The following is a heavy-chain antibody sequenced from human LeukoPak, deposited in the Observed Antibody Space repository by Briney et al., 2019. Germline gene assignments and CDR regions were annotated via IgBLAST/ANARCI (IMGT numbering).Heavy chain of an antibody. J-gene: IGHJ4*02. V-gene: IGHV4-30-2*01. CDR2: IYHSGST. Sequence: NPSETLSLTCTVSGGSISSGGYYWSWIRQPPGKGLEWIGYIYHSGSTYYNPSLKSRVTISVDRSKNQFSLKLSSVTAADTAVYYCARDGRIAAAGIPKYYFDYWGQGTLVTVSS. CDR3: ARDGRIAAAGIPKYYFDY. D-gene: IGHD6-13*01. CDR1: GGSISSGGYY.